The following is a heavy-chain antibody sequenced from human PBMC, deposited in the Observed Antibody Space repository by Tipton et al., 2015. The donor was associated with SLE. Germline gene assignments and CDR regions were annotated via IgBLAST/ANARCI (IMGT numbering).Heavy chain of an antibody. D-gene: IGHD4-17*01. CDR2: IYYSGST. CDR1: GGSISSGSYY. CDR3: ARWGLEDYGDYGGFDY. J-gene: IGHJ4*02. V-gene: IGHV4-61*10. Sequence: TLSLTCTVSGGSISSGSYYWSWIRQPAGKGLEWTGYIYYSGSTNYNPSLKSRVTISVDTSKNQFSLKLSSVTAADTAVYYCARWGLEDYGDYGGFDYWGQGTLVTVSS.